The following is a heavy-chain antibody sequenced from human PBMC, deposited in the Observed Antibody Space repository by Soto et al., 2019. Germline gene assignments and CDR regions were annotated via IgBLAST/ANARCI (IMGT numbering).Heavy chain of an antibody. V-gene: IGHV3-30-3*01. CDR3: ARDGEWLAQGYYYYGMDV. Sequence: PGGSLRLSCAASGFTFSSYAVHWVRQAPGKGLEWVAVISYDGSNKYYADSVKGRFTIPRDNSKNTLYLQMNSLRAEDTAVYYCARDGEWLAQGYYYYGMDVWGQGTTVTVS. D-gene: IGHD6-19*01. J-gene: IGHJ6*02. CDR2: ISYDGSNK. CDR1: GFTFSSYA.